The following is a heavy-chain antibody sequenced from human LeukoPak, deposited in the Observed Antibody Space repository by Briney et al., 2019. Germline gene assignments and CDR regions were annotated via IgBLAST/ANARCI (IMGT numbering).Heavy chain of an antibody. Sequence: GGSLRLSCAASGFTFSSYGMHWVRQAPGKGLEWVAFIRYDGSNKYYADSVKGRFTLSRDNSGNTAYLQMNSLRVEDTALYYCAKDKRDSWTSDYWGQGTLVTVSS. J-gene: IGHJ4*02. CDR2: IRYDGSNK. V-gene: IGHV3-30*02. CDR1: GFTFSSYG. D-gene: IGHD3/OR15-3a*01. CDR3: AKDKRDSWTSDY.